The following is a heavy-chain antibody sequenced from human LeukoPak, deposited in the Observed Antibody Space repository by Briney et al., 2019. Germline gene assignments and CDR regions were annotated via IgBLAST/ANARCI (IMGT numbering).Heavy chain of an antibody. CDR1: GYTITSNA. D-gene: IGHD6-13*01. Sequence: ASVKVSCKASGYTITSNAIHWVRQAPGQRLEWMGWINGDNGNTKYSQKFQGRVTITGDASASTAYMELSSLRSEDTAVFYCARTGSSRWHGDHYYFDYWGPGTLVTVSS. V-gene: IGHV1-3*01. CDR2: INGDNGNT. CDR3: ARTGSSRWHGDHYYFDY. J-gene: IGHJ4*02.